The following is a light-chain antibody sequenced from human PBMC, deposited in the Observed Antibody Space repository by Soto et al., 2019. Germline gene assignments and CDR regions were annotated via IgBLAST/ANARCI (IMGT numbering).Light chain of an antibody. V-gene: IGLV2-8*01. CDR1: SSDVGAYDY. J-gene: IGLJ3*02. Sequence: QSALTQPPSASGSPGQSVTISCTGTSSDVGAYDYVCWYQQHPGKAPKLMIYEVNKRPSGVPDRFSGSKSGNTASLTVSGLQAGDEADYYCRSFAANDNVVFGGGTQLTVL. CDR3: RSFAANDNVV. CDR2: EVN.